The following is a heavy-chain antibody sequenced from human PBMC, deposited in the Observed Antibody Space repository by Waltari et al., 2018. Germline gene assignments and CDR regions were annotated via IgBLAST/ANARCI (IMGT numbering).Heavy chain of an antibody. D-gene: IGHD1-20*01. CDR2: IRHTGIT. V-gene: IGHV4-59*08. CDR3: ARWVSPGRYFGD. J-gene: IGHJ4*02. Sequence: QVQLQESGPGLVKPSETLSLTCSVSGGSINNYFWNWIRQSPGKGLQWIGYIRHTGITKSNPSLKSRVTMAVDTSKSQFSLKLTSVSATDTAVYFCARWVSPGRYFGDWGQGTPVTVSS. CDR1: GGSINNYF.